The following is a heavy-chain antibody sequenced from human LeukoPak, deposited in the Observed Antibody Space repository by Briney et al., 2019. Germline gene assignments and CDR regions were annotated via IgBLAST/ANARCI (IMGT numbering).Heavy chain of an antibody. V-gene: IGHV3-23*01. CDR1: GLTVSSYA. Sequence: GESLRLSCGASGLTVSSYAMSWARQAPGKGLEWVSTIIGSAANTYYADSVKGRFTISRDDSKNTVYLQMNSLRAEDTAAYSCAKYTSGTSYRGLDQWGHGTLVTVSS. CDR2: IIGSAANT. CDR3: AKYTSGTSYRGLDQ. J-gene: IGHJ4*01. D-gene: IGHD3-10*01.